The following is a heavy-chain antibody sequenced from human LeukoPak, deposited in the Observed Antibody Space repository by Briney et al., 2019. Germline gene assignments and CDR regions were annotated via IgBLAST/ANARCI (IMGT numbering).Heavy chain of an antibody. J-gene: IGHJ4*02. V-gene: IGHV1-69*13. CDR2: IIPIFGTA. D-gene: IGHD3-22*01. CDR1: GGTFSSYA. Sequence: ASVKVSFKASGGTFSSYAISWVRQAPGQGLEWMGGIIPIFGTANYAQKFQGRVTITADESTSTAYMELSSLRSEDTAVYYCARSGAYYYDSSGYYHQWGQGTLVTVSS. CDR3: ARSGAYYYDSSGYYHQ.